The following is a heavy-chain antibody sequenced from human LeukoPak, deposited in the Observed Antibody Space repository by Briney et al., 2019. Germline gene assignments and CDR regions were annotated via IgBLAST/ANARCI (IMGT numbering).Heavy chain of an antibody. CDR3: ARDPPLSYDSSGYYGGQLDY. CDR1: GGSISSSSYY. J-gene: IGHJ4*02. D-gene: IGHD3-22*01. CDR2: IYYSGST. Sequence: KPSETLSLTCTVSGGSISSSSYYWGWIRRPPGKGLEWIGSIYYSGSTYYNPSLKSRVTISVDTSKNQFSLKLSSVTAADTAVYYCARDPPLSYDSSGYYGGQLDYWGQGTLVTVSS. V-gene: IGHV4-39*02.